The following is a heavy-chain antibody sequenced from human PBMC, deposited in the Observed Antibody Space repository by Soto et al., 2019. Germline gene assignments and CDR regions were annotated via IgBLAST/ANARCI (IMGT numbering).Heavy chain of an antibody. CDR1: GYTFTSYA. J-gene: IGHJ4*02. V-gene: IGHV1-3*05. Sequence: QVQLVQSGAEEKKPGASVKVSCKASGYTFTSYAMHWVRHAPGQRLELIGWINAGNGNTKYSQKFQGRVTITRDTSASTAYMELSSLRSEDTAVYYCARSIVVVTALDYWGQGTLVTVSS. D-gene: IGHD2-21*02. CDR3: ARSIVVVTALDY. CDR2: INAGNGNT.